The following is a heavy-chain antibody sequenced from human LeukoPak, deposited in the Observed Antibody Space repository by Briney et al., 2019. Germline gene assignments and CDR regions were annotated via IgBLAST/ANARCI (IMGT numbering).Heavy chain of an antibody. CDR1: GFTFSDHI. CDR2: RNQDGSQE. V-gene: IGHV3-7*01. CDR3: ARGVPYDSWSGPHYSDY. J-gene: IGHJ4*02. Sequence: GGSLRLSCAASGFTFSDHIMNWVRQAPGKGLEWVAHRNQDGSQEYYVDSVKGRFTISRDSAKNYLYLQMNSLRAEDTAVYYCARGVPYDSWSGPHYSDYWGQGTLVTVSS. D-gene: IGHD3-3*01.